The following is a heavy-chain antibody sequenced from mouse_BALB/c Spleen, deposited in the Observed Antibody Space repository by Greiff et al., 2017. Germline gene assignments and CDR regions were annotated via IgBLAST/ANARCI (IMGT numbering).Heavy chain of an antibody. D-gene: IGHD2-14*01. J-gene: IGHJ2*01. CDR2: IDPSDSET. Sequence: QVQLQQPGAELVKPGAPVKLSCKASGYTFTSYWMNWVKQRPGRGLEWIGRIDPSDSETHYNQKFKDKATLTVDKSSSTAYIQLSSLTSEDSAVYYCARCDRYYFDYWGQGTTLTVSS. CDR3: ARCDRYYFDY. CDR1: GYTFTSYW. V-gene: IGHV1-69*02.